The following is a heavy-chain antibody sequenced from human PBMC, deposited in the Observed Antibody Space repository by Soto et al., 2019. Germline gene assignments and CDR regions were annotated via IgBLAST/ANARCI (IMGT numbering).Heavy chain of an antibody. D-gene: IGHD3-16*01. V-gene: IGHV4-31*03. CDR1: GGSITTGGYS. J-gene: IGHJ4*02. CDR3: ARDAGEQRGLDF. CDR2: LYYSGST. Sequence: QVLLQESGPGLVKPSETLSLICLVSGGSITTGGYSWSWIRQHPGKGLDWIGNLYYSGSTSYNPSLQSRLTVAVDTSKNQFSLKLTSVTAADTAVYYCARDAGEQRGLDFWGQGTLVTVSS.